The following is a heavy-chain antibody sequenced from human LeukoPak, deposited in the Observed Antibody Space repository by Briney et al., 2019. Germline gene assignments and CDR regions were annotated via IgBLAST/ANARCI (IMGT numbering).Heavy chain of an antibody. CDR3: ATVASPSNWFDP. J-gene: IGHJ5*02. CDR2: ISSSGSTI. Sequence: PGGSLRLSCAASGFTFSDYYMSWIRQAPGKGLEWVSYISSSGSTIYYADSVKGRFTISRDNAKNSLYLQMNSLRAEDTAVYYCATVASPSNWFDPWGQGTLVTVSS. V-gene: IGHV3-11*01. D-gene: IGHD5-12*01. CDR1: GFTFSDYY.